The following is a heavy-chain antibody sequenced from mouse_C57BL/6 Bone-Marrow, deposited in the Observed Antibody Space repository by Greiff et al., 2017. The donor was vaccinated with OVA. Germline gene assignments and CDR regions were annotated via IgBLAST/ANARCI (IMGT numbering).Heavy chain of an antibody. V-gene: IGHV5-4*01. Sequence: EVKLVESGGGLVKPGGSLKLSCAASGFTFSSYAMSWVRQTPEKRLEWVATISDGGSYTYYPDNVKGRFTISRDNAKNNLYLQMSHLKSEDTAMYYCARDPVGYYPAWFAYWGQGTLGTVSA. CDR3: ARDPVGYYPAWFAY. CDR1: GFTFSSYA. CDR2: ISDGGSYT. D-gene: IGHD2-3*01. J-gene: IGHJ3*01.